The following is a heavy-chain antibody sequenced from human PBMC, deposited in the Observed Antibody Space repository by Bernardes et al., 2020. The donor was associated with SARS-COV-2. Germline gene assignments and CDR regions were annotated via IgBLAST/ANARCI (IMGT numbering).Heavy chain of an antibody. Sequence: GGSLRLSCAASGFTFSWHWMHWVRQAPGKGLVWVSRINSDGTITSYADSVKGRLTISRDNAKNRLYLQMNSLRAEDTAVYFCARSDDTSGYNHHAFDIWGQGTMVTVSS. J-gene: IGHJ3*02. CDR3: ARSDDTSGYNHHAFDI. V-gene: IGHV3-74*01. D-gene: IGHD3-22*01. CDR1: GFTFSWHW. CDR2: INSDGTIT.